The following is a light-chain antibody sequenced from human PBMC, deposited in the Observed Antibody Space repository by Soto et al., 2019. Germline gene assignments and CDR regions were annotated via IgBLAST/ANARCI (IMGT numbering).Light chain of an antibody. CDR2: DAS. Sequence: EIVLTQSPGSLSLSPGESATLSCRASQSVSNTHVAWYQQRPGQAPRLLIYDASRRDIGVPDRFSGSGSGTEFTLTISGLEPEDFAVYFCHQYGTSPQTFGQGTKVEIK. J-gene: IGKJ1*01. CDR1: QSVSNTH. CDR3: HQYGTSPQT. V-gene: IGKV3-20*01.